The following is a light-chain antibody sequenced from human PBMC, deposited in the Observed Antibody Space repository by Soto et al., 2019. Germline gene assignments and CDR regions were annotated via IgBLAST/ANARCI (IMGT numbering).Light chain of an antibody. V-gene: IGKV1-6*01. CDR3: LQDYAYPLT. Sequence: AIQMTQSPSSLSACVGDRVTITCRASQGITNDLGWYQQKPGKAPKLLIYSAFTLYSGVPSRFSGSGSGTEFTLTISSLQPEDLATYYCLQDYAYPLTFGGGTKVEIE. J-gene: IGKJ4*01. CDR2: SAF. CDR1: QGITND.